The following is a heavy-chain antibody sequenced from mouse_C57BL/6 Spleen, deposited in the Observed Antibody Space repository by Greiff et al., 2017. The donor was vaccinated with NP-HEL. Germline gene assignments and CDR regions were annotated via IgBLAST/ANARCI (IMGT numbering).Heavy chain of an antibody. D-gene: IGHD2-3*01. CDR3: ARCDGYSYYFDY. J-gene: IGHJ2*01. Sequence: QVQLKESGAELVRPGASVKLSCKASGYTFTDYYINWVKQRPGQGLEWIARIYPGSGNTYYNEKFKGKATLTAEKSSSTAYMQLSSLTSEDSAVYFCARCDGYSYYFDYWGQGTTLTVSS. V-gene: IGHV1-76*01. CDR2: IYPGSGNT. CDR1: GYTFTDYY.